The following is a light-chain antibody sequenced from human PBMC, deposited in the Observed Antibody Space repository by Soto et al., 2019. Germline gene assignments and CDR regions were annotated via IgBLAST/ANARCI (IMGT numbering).Light chain of an antibody. CDR1: NGHTTYA. J-gene: IGLJ3*02. Sequence: QSVLTQSPSASASLGASVKLTCTLNNGHTTYAIAWHQQQPEKGPRFLMKVNGDGRHNKGDGIPDRFSGSSSGAERYLTISRLLSEDEGDYYCQTWGTGVQVFGGGTKVTVL. CDR3: QTWGTGVQV. CDR2: VNGDGRH. V-gene: IGLV4-69*01.